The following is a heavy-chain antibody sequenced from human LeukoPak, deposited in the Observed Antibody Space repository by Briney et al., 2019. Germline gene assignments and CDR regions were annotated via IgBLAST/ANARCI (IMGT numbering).Heavy chain of an antibody. D-gene: IGHD6-19*01. J-gene: IGHJ4*02. CDR2: LNPNRGDT. Sequence: ASVKVSCKASAHIFINYDFSWVRQATGQGLEWMGWLNPNRGDTDYAQKFQGRVTITRNTSISTAYMELSSLRSEDTAVYYCVTVSSSGWERDYWGQGTLVTVSS. CDR3: VTVSSSGWERDY. CDR1: AHIFINYD. V-gene: IGHV1-8*03.